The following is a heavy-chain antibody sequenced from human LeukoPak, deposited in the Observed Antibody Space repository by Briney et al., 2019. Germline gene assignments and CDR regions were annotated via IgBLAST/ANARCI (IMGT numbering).Heavy chain of an antibody. CDR1: GFSVTNGW. CDR3: TTATVVWGVSAY. D-gene: IGHD3-10*01. V-gene: IGHV3-15*01. J-gene: IGHJ4*02. Sequence: GGSLRLSCSAPGFSVTNGWMSWVRQAPGKGLEWGGRIKDRTDGGTTAYAAPVKGRFTISREDSKNTVYLEMNSLKTEDTAVYFCTTATVVWGVSAYWGQGTLVTVSS. CDR2: IKDRTDGGTT.